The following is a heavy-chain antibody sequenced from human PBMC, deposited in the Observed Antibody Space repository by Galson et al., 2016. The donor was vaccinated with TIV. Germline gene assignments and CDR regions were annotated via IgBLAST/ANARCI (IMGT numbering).Heavy chain of an antibody. CDR1: GNSLNELV. CDR2: FDPEVSKT. D-gene: IGHD2/OR15-2a*01. J-gene: IGHJ4*02. Sequence: SVKVSCKVPGNSLNELVIHWVRQAPGKGLEWMGGFDPEVSKTVYAQMLQGRVTMAADTSRNTAYMELGSLRFEDTAVYCCATVAWFPGLSLDNWGQGTLVTVSS. CDR3: ATVAWFPGLSLDN. V-gene: IGHV1-24*01.